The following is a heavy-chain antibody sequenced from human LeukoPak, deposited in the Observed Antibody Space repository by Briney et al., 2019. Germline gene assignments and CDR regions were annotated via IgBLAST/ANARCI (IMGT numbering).Heavy chain of an antibody. CDR1: GGSISSGGYS. J-gene: IGHJ6*02. D-gene: IGHD4-17*01. CDR3: ARGPTVTTFSYYYYYGMDV. Sequence: SETLSLTCAVSGGSISSGGYSWSWIRQPPGKGLEWIGYIYHSGSPYYNPSLKSRVTISVDRSKNQFSLKLSSVTAADTAVYYCARGPTVTTFSYYYYYGMDVWGQGTTVTVSS. CDR2: IYHSGSP. V-gene: IGHV4-30-2*01.